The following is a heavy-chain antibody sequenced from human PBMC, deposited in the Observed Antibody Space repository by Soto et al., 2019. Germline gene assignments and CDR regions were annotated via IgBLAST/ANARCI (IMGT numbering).Heavy chain of an antibody. CDR3: ARDKNSLYYFDY. CDR2: IWYDGSNK. Sequence: GGSLRLSCAASGFTFSSYGMHWVRQAPGKGLEWVAVIWYDGSNKYYADSVKGRFTISRDNSKNTLYLQMNSLRAEDTAVYYCARDKNSLYYFDYWGQGTLVTVSS. J-gene: IGHJ4*02. V-gene: IGHV3-33*01. D-gene: IGHD4-4*01. CDR1: GFTFSSYG.